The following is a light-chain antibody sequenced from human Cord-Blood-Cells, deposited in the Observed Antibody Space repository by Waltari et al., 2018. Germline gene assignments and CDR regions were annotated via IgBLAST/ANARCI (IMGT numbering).Light chain of an antibody. Sequence: SYELTQPPSVSVSPGQTARITCSGDALPQQYAYWYQQKPGQAPVLVIYNDSERPSGIPGRLHGFSTGTTVTLTISGVQAEDEADYYCQSADSSGTYVFGTGTKVTVL. V-gene: IGLV3-25*03. CDR1: ALPQQY. J-gene: IGLJ1*01. CDR2: NDS. CDR3: QSADSSGTYV.